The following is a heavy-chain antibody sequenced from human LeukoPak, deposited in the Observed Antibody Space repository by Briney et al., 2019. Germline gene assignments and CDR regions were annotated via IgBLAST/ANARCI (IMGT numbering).Heavy chain of an antibody. CDR1: RFTAIADT. CDR2: LYSDDNT. J-gene: IGHJ4*02. CDR3: ARGVEPLAANTLAY. Sequence: GSPRLSCAASRFTAIADTMSSVCETPRKRVWWVSVLYSDDNTKYADSVQGRFTISRDNSKNTLYLEMNSLSPDDTAVYYCARGVEPLAANTLAYWGQGTLVTVSS. D-gene: IGHD1-14*01. V-gene: IGHV3-53*01.